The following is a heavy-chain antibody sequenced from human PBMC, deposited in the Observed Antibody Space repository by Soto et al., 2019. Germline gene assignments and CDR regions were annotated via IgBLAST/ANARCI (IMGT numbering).Heavy chain of an antibody. D-gene: IGHD3-22*01. CDR1: GFTFSSYS. V-gene: IGHV3-21*01. CDR2: ISSSSSYI. J-gene: IGHJ4*02. CDR3: ARLTSYDSSGYYYY. Sequence: EVQLVESGGGLVKPGGSLRLSCAASGFTFSSYSMNWVRQAPGKGLEWVSSISSSSSYIYYADSVKGRFTISRDNAKNSLYLQMNSLRAEDTAVYYCARLTSYDSSGYYYYWGQGTLVTVSS.